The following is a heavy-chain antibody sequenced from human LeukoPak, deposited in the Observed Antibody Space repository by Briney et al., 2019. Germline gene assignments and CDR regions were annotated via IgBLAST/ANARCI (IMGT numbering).Heavy chain of an antibody. Sequence: GASVKVSCKASGYTXTGYYMHWVRQAPGQGLEWMGWINPNSGGTNYAQKFQGRVTMTRDTSISTAYMELSRLRSDDTAVYYCARPSFVTATTNWFDPWGQGTLVTVSS. CDR2: INPNSGGT. CDR1: GYTXTGYY. D-gene: IGHD2-21*02. J-gene: IGHJ5*02. V-gene: IGHV1-2*02. CDR3: ARPSFVTATTNWFDP.